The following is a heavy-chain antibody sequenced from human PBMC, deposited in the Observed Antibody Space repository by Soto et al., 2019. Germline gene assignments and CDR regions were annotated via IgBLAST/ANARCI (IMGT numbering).Heavy chain of an antibody. D-gene: IGHD2-15*01. CDR2: ISYDGGTR. V-gene: IGHV3-30*18. CDR3: AKDCGRLLAATPDS. CDR1: GFAFTTYG. J-gene: IGHJ4*02. Sequence: QVQLVESGGGVVQPGRSLRLSCAASGFAFTTYGMHWVRQAPGKGLEWLAVISYDGGTRYHSASVRGRFTISRDASKNTLYLLMDSLRPEDTAVYYCAKDCGRLLAATPDSWGQGTLVPVSS.